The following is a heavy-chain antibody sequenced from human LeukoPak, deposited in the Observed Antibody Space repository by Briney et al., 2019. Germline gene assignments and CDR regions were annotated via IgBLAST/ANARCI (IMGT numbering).Heavy chain of an antibody. D-gene: IGHD2-15*01. V-gene: IGHV4-61*02. CDR3: ARERVVVSEYYYYYMDV. CDR1: GGSISSGSYY. Sequence: SQTLSLTCTVSGGSISSGSYYWSWIRQPAGKGLEWIGRIYTSGSTNYNPSLKSRVTISVDTSKNQFSLKLSSVTDADTAVYYCARERVVVSEYYYYYMDVWGKGTTVTVSS. J-gene: IGHJ6*03. CDR2: IYTSGST.